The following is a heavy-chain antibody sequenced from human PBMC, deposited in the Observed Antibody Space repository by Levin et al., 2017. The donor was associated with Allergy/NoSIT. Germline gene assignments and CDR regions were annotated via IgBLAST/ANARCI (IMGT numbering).Heavy chain of an antibody. Sequence: GGSLRLSCAASGFTFDDYAMHWVRQAPGKGLEWVSGISWNSGSIRYADSVKGRFTISRDNAKNSLYLQMNSLRTEDTALYYCARDNIGLPDAFDIWGQGTMVIVSS. J-gene: IGHJ3*02. CDR2: ISWNSGSI. D-gene: IGHD3-10*01. V-gene: IGHV3-9*01. CDR3: ARDNIGLPDAFDI. CDR1: GFTFDDYA.